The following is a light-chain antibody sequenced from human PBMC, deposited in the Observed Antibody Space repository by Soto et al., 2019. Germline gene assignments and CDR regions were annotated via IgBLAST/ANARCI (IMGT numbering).Light chain of an antibody. CDR3: QQFYTAPT. CDR1: QSILHRPNNKAA. V-gene: IGKV4-1*01. CDR2: WAS. J-gene: IGKJ1*01. Sequence: DIVMTQSPDSLAVSLGERATSNCKSSQSILHRPNNKAALTWYQQKPGQRPELLINWASTRESGVPDRFSGAGSGTDFSLTISSLQAEDLAIYYFQQFYTAPTFGQGTRVEIK.